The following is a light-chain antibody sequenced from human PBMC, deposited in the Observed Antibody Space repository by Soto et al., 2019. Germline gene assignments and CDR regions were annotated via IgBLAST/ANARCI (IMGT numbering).Light chain of an antibody. V-gene: IGKV4-1*01. CDR2: WAS. CDR3: QQYYNSGT. J-gene: IGKJ1*01. CDR1: QSVLYSSNNKNY. Sequence: DIVMTQSPASLAVSLGERATINCKSSQSVLYSSNNKNYIAWYQQKSGQPPKLLIYWASTREFGVPDRFSGSGSGTDCTLTISSLQPEDVAVYYCQQYYNSGTFGQGTKVEIK.